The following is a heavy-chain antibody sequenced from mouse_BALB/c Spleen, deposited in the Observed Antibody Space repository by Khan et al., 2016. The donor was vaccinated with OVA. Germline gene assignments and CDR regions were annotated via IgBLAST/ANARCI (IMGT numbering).Heavy chain of an antibody. CDR1: GYSITSGYG. CDR2: ISYSGST. D-gene: IGHD1-2*01. CDR3: ARTARIKY. Sequence: VQLKESGPGLVKPSQSLSLTCTVTGYSITSGYGWNWIRQFPGNKMGYISYSGSTNYNPSLKSRISITRDTSKNQFFLQLNSVTTEDTATYYCARTARIKYWGQGTTLTVSS. V-gene: IGHV3-2*02. J-gene: IGHJ2*01.